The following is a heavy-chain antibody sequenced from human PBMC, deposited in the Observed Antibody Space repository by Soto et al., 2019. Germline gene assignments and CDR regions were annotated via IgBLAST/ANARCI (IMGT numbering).Heavy chain of an antibody. V-gene: IGHV5-51*01. Sequence: LGESLKISCKGSGYSFTSYWIGWVRQMPGKGLEWMGIIYPGDSDTRYSPSFQGQVTISADKSISTAYLQRSSLKASDTAMYYCARHDSSSWPHYYYPGMDVWGEGTTVTVSS. CDR1: GYSFTSYW. CDR3: ARHDSSSWPHYYYPGMDV. D-gene: IGHD6-13*01. CDR2: IYPGDSDT. J-gene: IGHJ6*04.